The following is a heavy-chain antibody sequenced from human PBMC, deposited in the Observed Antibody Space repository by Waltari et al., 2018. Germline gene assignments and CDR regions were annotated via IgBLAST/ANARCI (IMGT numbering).Heavy chain of an antibody. Sequence: EVQLVQSGAEVKKPGESLKISCKGSGYSFTSYWIGWVRQMPGKGLEWRGIIYPGDVDTGYCPYVQGQVTISADKSISTAYLQWISLKASDTAMYYCARRGFYGSGSYYPSFDYWGQGTLVTVSS. CDR1: GYSFTSYW. CDR2: IYPGDVDT. CDR3: ARRGFYGSGSYYPSFDY. J-gene: IGHJ4*02. D-gene: IGHD3-10*01. V-gene: IGHV5-51*03.